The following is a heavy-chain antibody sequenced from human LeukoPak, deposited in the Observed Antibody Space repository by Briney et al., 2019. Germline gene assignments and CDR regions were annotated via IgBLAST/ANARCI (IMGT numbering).Heavy chain of an antibody. J-gene: IGHJ4*02. CDR2: INHSGST. CDR1: GGSFSGYY. D-gene: IGHD5-18*01. V-gene: IGHV4-34*01. Sequence: SETLSLTCAVYGGSFSGYYWSWIRQPPGKGLEWIGEINHSGSTNYNPSLKSRVTISVDTSKNQFSLKLSSVTAADTAVYYCARVSYTREYYFDYWGQGTLVTVYS. CDR3: ARVSYTREYYFDY.